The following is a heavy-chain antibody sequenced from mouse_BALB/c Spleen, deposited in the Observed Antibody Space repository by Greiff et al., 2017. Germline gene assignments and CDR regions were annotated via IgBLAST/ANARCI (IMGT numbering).Heavy chain of an antibody. CDR1: GFTFSSYG. J-gene: IGHJ3*01. CDR3: ARGGIYDGYYGFAY. Sequence: EVQVVESGGGLVQPGGSLKLSCAASGFTFSSYGMSWVRQTPDKRLELVATINSNGGSTYYPDSVKGRFTISRDNAKNTLYLQMSSLKSEDTAMYYCARGGIYDGYYGFAYWGQGTLVTVSA. V-gene: IGHV5-6-3*01. D-gene: IGHD2-3*01. CDR2: INSNGGST.